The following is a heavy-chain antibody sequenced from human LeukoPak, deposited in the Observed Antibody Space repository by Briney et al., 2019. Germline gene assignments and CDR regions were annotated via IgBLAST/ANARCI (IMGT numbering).Heavy chain of an antibody. CDR2: IFHSGST. D-gene: IGHD3-22*01. V-gene: IGHV4-59*08. Sequence: AETLSLTCTVSGGSINNYYWSWLRRPPGKGLEWIGYIFHSGSTDYNPSLKSRVTISVDTSKNQFSLKLSSVTAADTAVYYCARRADDSSGYYPYWGQGTLVTVSS. J-gene: IGHJ4*02. CDR3: ARRADDSSGYYPY. CDR1: GGSINNYY.